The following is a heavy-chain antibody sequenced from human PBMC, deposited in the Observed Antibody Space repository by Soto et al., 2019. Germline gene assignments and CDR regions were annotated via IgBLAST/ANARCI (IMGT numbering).Heavy chain of an antibody. CDR1: GGSVSSGSYY. CDR2: IYYSGST. J-gene: IGHJ6*02. CDR3: ARGYCSGGSCYPYYYGMDV. Sequence: PSETLSLTCTVSGGSVSSGSYYWSWIRQPPGKGLEWIGYIYYSGSTNYNPSLKSRVTISVDTSKNQFSLKLSSVTAADTAVYYCARGYCSGGSCYPYYYGMDVWGQGTTVTVSS. D-gene: IGHD2-15*01. V-gene: IGHV4-61*01.